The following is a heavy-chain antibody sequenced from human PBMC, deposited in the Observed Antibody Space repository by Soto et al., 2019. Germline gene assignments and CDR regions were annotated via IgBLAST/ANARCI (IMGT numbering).Heavy chain of an antibody. CDR3: ARGVITFGGVIVNDYYFDY. CDR2: IYHSGST. CDR1: SGSISSSNW. J-gene: IGHJ4*02. V-gene: IGHV4-4*02. Sequence: QVQLQESGPGLVKPSGTLSLTCAVSSGSISSSNWWSWVRQPPGKGLEWIGEIYHSGSTNYNPSLKSRVTISVAKSKNQFSLKLSSVTAADTAVYYCARGVITFGGVIVNDYYFDYWGQGTLVTVSS. D-gene: IGHD3-16*02.